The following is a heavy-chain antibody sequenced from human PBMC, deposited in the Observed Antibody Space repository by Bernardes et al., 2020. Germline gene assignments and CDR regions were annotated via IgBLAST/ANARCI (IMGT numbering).Heavy chain of an antibody. CDR3: ARGRWSSSSHYYYYYMDV. D-gene: IGHD6-6*01. V-gene: IGHV4-34*01. CDR1: GGSFSGYY. CDR2: INHSGST. Sequence: SETLSLTCAVYGGSFSGYYWSWIRQPPGKGLEWIGEINHSGSTNYNPSLKSRVTISVDTSKNQFSLKLSSVTAADTAVYYCARGRWSSSSHYYYYYMDVWGKGTTVTVSS. J-gene: IGHJ6*03.